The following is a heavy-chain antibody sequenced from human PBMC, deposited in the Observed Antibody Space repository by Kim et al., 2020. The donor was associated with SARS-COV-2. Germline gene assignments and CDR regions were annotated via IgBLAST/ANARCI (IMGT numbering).Heavy chain of an antibody. CDR2: IYSGGST. V-gene: IGHV3-53*01. CDR1: GFTVSSNY. CDR3: ARDPVGGYYYNMDV. Sequence: GGSLRLSCAASGFTVSSNYRSWVRQAPGKGLEWVSVIYSGGSTYYADSVKGRFTISRDNSKNTLYLQMNSLRAEDTAVYYCARDPVGGYYYNMDVWGQGTTVTVSS. J-gene: IGHJ6*02. D-gene: IGHD3-16*01.